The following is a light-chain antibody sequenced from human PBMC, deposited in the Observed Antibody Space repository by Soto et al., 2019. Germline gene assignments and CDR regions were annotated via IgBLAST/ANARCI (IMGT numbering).Light chain of an antibody. CDR1: ETISNTN. J-gene: IGKJ5*01. CDR2: AAS. CDR3: QQHSSSSTT. V-gene: IGKV3-20*01. Sequence: IIFAAFPSPPILSPREKDTLLFRASETISNTNLAWYQQKPGQAPRFLIYAASSRATGIPDRFSGGGSGTDFTLTISRLEPEDFAVYYCQQHSSSSTTFGQGTRLEIK.